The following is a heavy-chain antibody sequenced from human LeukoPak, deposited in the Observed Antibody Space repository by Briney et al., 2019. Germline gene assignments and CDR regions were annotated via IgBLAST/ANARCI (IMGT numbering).Heavy chain of an antibody. J-gene: IGHJ4*02. V-gene: IGHV4-39*01. Sequence: SETLSLTCTVSGGSISSSSYYGGWIRQPPGKGRGWIGSIYYSGRTYYNPSLKSRVTISVDTSKNQFSLKLSSVTAADTAVYYCARHRQKYSRNWAGGSFDYWGQGTLVTVSS. CDR1: GGSISSSSYY. CDR2: IYYSGRT. D-gene: IGHD6-13*01. CDR3: ARHRQKYSRNWAGGSFDY.